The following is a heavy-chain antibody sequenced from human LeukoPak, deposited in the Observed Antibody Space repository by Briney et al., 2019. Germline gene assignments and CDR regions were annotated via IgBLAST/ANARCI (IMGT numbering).Heavy chain of an antibody. D-gene: IGHD1-26*01. CDR2: IIPIFGTA. V-gene: IGHV1-69*01. CDR1: GGTFSSYA. CDR3: ARLVGLLGDAFDI. Sequence: SVKVSCKASGGTFSSYAISWVRQAPGQGLEWMGGIIPIFGTANYAQKFQGRVTITADESTSTAYMELSSLRSEDTAVYDCARLVGLLGDAFDIWSQGTMVTVSS. J-gene: IGHJ3*02.